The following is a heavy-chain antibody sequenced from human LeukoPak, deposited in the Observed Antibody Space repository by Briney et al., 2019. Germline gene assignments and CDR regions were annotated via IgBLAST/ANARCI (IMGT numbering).Heavy chain of an antibody. D-gene: IGHD4-11*01. CDR1: GFTFSSYA. J-gene: IGHJ3*02. CDR3: AKGFYRDAFDI. V-gene: IGHV3-30-3*01. CDR2: ISYDGSSK. Sequence: PGGSLRLSCAASGFTFSSYAMHWVRQAPGKGLEWVAVISYDGSSKYYADSVKGRFTISRDNSKNTVYLQMNSLRAEDTAVYYCAKGFYRDAFDIWGQGTMVTVSS.